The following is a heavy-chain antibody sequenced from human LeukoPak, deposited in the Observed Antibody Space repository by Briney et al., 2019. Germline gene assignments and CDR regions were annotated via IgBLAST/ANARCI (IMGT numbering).Heavy chain of an antibody. CDR3: ARLRPPYYYGSGSYYPLDY. CDR1: GYRFTSYW. Sequence: GESLRISFKGSGYRFTSYWISWVRQMPGKGLEWMGRIDPSDSYTNYSPSFQGHVTISADKSISTAYLRWSSLKASDTAMYYCARLRPPYYYGSGSYYPLDYWGQGTLVTVSS. D-gene: IGHD3-10*01. CDR2: IDPSDSYT. J-gene: IGHJ4*02. V-gene: IGHV5-10-1*01.